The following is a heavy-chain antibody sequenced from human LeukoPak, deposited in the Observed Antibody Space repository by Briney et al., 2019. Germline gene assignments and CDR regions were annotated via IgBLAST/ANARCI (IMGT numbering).Heavy chain of an antibody. D-gene: IGHD1-14*01. CDR3: ARVSQHKPYYYYYMDV. J-gene: IGHJ6*03. V-gene: IGHV1-2*02. CDR1: GYTFTGYF. Sequence: GASVKVSCKASGYTFTGYFMHWVRQAPGQGLEWMGWINPDTGGTNYAQKFQGRVTMTRDTSISTAYMELSRLRSDDTAVYYCARVSQHKPYYYYYMDVWGKGTTVTVSS. CDR2: INPDTGGT.